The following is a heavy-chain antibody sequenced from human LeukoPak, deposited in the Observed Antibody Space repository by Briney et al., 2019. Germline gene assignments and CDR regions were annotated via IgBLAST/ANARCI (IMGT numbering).Heavy chain of an antibody. CDR2: IYISGGT. CDR3: ARVRLGSGWYNYFDY. Sequence: PSETLSLTCSVSGDSMNTYYWSWIRQPAGKGLEWIGRIYISGGTNCNPSLKSRVTMSIDTSQNQLSLKLSSVTAADTAVYYCARVRLGSGWYNYFDYWGQGTLVTVSS. J-gene: IGHJ4*02. D-gene: IGHD6-19*01. V-gene: IGHV4-4*07. CDR1: GDSMNTYY.